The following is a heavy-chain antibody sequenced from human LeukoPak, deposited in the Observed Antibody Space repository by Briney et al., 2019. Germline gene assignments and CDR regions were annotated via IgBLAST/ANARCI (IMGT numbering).Heavy chain of an antibody. D-gene: IGHD6-13*01. CDR3: ARLGSSWPNWFDP. Sequence: GGSPRLSCAASGFSFSDYHMIWIRQPPGKGLEWVSYITFSGRTIHYADSVKGRFTISRDNARSSLYLQMNSLRAEDTAVYYCARLGSSWPNWFDPWGQGTLVTVSS. V-gene: IGHV3-11*01. CDR2: ITFSGRTI. CDR1: GFSFSDYH. J-gene: IGHJ5*02.